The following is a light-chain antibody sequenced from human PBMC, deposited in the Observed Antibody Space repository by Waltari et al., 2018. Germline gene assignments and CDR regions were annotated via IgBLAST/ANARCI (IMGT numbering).Light chain of an antibody. CDR1: TGAVTNGYF. V-gene: IGLV7-43*01. Sequence: QTVVTQEPSLAVSPGATVTLTCASGTGAVTNGYFPSWFQQKPGQAPRSLIYGTTKKHAWTPARFSGSLLGGKAALTRSGAQPEDEAEYYCLVSIGGVQMFGGGTRLTVL. CDR3: LVSIGGVQM. CDR2: GTT. J-gene: IGLJ3*02.